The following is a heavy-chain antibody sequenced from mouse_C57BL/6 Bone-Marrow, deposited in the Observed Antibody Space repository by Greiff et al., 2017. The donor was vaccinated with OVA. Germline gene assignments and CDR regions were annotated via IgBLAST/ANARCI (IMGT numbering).Heavy chain of an antibody. CDR2: IWRGGST. J-gene: IGHJ4*01. Sequence: VQVVESGPGLVQPSQSLSITCTVSGFSLTSYGVHWVRQSPGKGLEWLGVIWRGGSTDYNAAFMSRLRLTKDNSKSQVFFKINSLQADDTAIYYCANNYYGSSYPDYWGQGTSVTVSS. CDR3: ANNYYGSSYPDY. CDR1: GFSLTSYG. D-gene: IGHD1-1*01. V-gene: IGHV2-5*01.